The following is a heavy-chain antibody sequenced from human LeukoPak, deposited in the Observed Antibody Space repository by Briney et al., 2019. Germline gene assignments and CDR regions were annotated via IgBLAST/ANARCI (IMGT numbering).Heavy chain of an antibody. CDR3: AKALDYDILTGHTIDY. Sequence: GGSLRLSCAASGFTFSTYDMHWVRQAPGKGLEWVAVISYDGSNKYYADSVKGRFTFSRDNSKNTLYMQMNSLRAEATAVFYCAKALDYDILTGHTIDYWGQGTLVTVSS. J-gene: IGHJ4*02. D-gene: IGHD3-9*01. CDR1: GFTFSTYD. CDR2: ISYDGSNK. V-gene: IGHV3-30*18.